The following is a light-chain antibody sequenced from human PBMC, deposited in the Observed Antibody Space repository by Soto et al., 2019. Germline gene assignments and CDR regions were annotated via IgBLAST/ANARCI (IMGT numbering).Light chain of an antibody. Sequence: EIVLTQSPGTLSLSPGERGTLSCRASQNLGTLYLAWFQQKSGQAPRLLIYSASRRATGIPDRFTGSGSGTDFTLTINGVEPEDVAVYFCQQYAGSPRTFGKGTKVEIK. CDR2: SAS. V-gene: IGKV3-20*01. J-gene: IGKJ1*01. CDR1: QNLGTLY. CDR3: QQYAGSPRT.